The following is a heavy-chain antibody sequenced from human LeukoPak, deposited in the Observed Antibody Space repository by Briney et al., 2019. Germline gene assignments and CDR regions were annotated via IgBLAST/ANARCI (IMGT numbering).Heavy chain of an antibody. CDR2: IKSKTDGGTT. Sequence: MSGGSLRLSCAATGFTFSNAWMSWVRQAPGKGLEWVGRIKSKTDGGTTDYAAPVKGRFTISRDDSKNTAYLQMNTLKTEDTAVYYCTRLYYSGSGEVHWGQGTLVTVSS. J-gene: IGHJ4*02. CDR1: GFTFSNAW. CDR3: TRLYYSGSGEVH. D-gene: IGHD3-10*01. V-gene: IGHV3-15*01.